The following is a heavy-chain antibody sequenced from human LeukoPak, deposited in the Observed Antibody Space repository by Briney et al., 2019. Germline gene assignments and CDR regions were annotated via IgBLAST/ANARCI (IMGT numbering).Heavy chain of an antibody. CDR2: IYYSGST. CDR1: GGSISSSSYY. J-gene: IGHJ5*02. Sequence: SETLSLTCTVSGGSISSSSYYWGWIRQPPGKGLEWIGSIYYSGSTYYNPSLKSRVTISVDTSKNQFSLKLSSVTAADTAVYYCARQGKSYSGYSSGWPRYNWFDPWGQGTLVTVSS. CDR3: ARQGKSYSGYSSGWPRYNWFDP. D-gene: IGHD6-19*01. V-gene: IGHV4-39*01.